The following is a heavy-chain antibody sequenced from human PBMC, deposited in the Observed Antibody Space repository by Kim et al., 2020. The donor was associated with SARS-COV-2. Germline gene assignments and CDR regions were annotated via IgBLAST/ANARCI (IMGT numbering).Heavy chain of an antibody. V-gene: IGHV4-31*02. CDR3: ARAYDFWSGYPRGFDY. Sequence: SLKSRFTISVDTSKNQFSLKLSSVTAADTAVYYCARAYDFWSGYPRGFDYWGQGTLVTVSS. D-gene: IGHD3-3*01. J-gene: IGHJ4*02.